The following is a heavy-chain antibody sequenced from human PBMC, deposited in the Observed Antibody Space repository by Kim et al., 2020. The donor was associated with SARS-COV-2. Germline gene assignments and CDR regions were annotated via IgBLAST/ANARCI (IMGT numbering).Heavy chain of an antibody. CDR3: ARDPCLTAVVPEGYFDS. CDR2: ITASGSST. V-gene: IGHV3-23*01. Sequence: GGSLRLSCAASGFMFSDYAMSWVRQAPGKGLEWVSTITASGSSTFYADSVKGRFSISRDNSRNILNLQMNSLRAEDMALYYCARDPCLTAVVPEGYFDS. CDR1: GFMFSDYA. J-gene: IGHJ5*01. D-gene: IGHD2-2*01.